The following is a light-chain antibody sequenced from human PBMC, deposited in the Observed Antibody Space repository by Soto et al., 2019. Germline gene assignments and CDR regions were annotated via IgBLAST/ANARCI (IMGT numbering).Light chain of an antibody. CDR3: SSYAGTNNLLYV. J-gene: IGLJ1*01. Sequence: QSALTQPASVSGSPGQSITISCTGTSSDIGHYDYVSWYRQHPGKAPKLMIYHVTYRPSGVSNRYSGSKSANTASLTVSGLQPEDEADYYCSSYAGTNNLLYVFGTGTKLTVL. CDR2: HVT. V-gene: IGLV2-14*03. CDR1: SSDIGHYDY.